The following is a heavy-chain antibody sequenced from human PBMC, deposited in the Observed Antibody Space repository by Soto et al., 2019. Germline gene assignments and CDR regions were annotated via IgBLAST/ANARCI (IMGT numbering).Heavy chain of an antibody. D-gene: IGHD3-10*01. CDR3: ARVAHLVDGSHGSFDS. J-gene: IGHJ4*02. CDR1: GFTVSTDY. V-gene: IGHV3-53*04. Sequence: GGSLRLSCAASGFTVSTDYMGWVRQAPGKGLEWISVIYSGGWTYYTDSVKGRFTISRHNSKNLLYLQMNSLRGEDTAVYYCARVAHLVDGSHGSFDSWGQGTLVTVSS. CDR2: IYSGGWT.